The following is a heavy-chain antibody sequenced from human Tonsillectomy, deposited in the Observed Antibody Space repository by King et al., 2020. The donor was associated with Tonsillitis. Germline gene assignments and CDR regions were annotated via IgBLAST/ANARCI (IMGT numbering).Heavy chain of an antibody. J-gene: IGHJ4*02. D-gene: IGHD4-17*01. V-gene: IGHV3-7*01. CDR3: ARPDYGDYLDS. Sequence: VQLVQSGGGLVQPGGSLRLSCEASGFTFSSYWMNWVREAPGKGLEWVANINQDGSEKYYVDSVKGRFTISRDNAKNSLYLQMNSLRAEDTAIYYCARPDYGDYLDSWGQGTLVTVSS. CDR2: INQDGSEK. CDR1: GFTFSSYW.